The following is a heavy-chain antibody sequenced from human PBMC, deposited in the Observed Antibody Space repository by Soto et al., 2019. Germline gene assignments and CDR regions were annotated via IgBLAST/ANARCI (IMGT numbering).Heavy chain of an antibody. J-gene: IGHJ4*02. CDR2: IYYSEST. Sequence: QVQLQESGPGLVKPSQTLSLTCTVSGGSISSGDYYWSWIRQPPGKVLEWIGFIYYSESTYHNPSRKGRGTIPVDTPKKPFSLKLDSVTAADTAVYSCARGSVGESFASWAKGALVTVSP. CDR1: GGSISSGDYY. D-gene: IGHD3-10*01. CDR3: ARGSVGESFAS. V-gene: IGHV4-30-4*01.